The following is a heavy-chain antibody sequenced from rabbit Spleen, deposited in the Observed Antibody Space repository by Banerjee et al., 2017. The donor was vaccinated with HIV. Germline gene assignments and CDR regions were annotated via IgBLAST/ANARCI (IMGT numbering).Heavy chain of an antibody. V-gene: IGHV1S45*01. Sequence: QEQLVESGGGLVTPEGSLTLTCTASGFSFSSRYWICWVRQAPGKGLEWIGYIDPLFGNTYYANWVNGRFSISRENTQNTLYLQLNSLTDADTATYFCVRDTSSSFSSYGMDLWGQGTLVTVS. D-gene: IGHD1-1*01. CDR2: IDPLFGNT. CDR3: VRDTSSSFSSYGMDL. J-gene: IGHJ6*01. CDR1: GFSFSSRYW.